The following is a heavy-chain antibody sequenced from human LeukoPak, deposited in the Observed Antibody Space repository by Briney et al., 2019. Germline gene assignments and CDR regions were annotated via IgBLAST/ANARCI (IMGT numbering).Heavy chain of an antibody. CDR3: ARHLRWRTSFSPFDY. Sequence: SETLSHTCAVYGGSFSGYYWSWIRQPPGKGLEWIGEINHSENTDYNPSLKSRVTISVDTSKNQLSLKLSSVTAADTAVYYCARHLRWRTSFSPFDYWGQGTLVTVSS. CDR2: INHSENT. V-gene: IGHV4-34*01. J-gene: IGHJ4*02. D-gene: IGHD3/OR15-3a*01. CDR1: GGSFSGYY.